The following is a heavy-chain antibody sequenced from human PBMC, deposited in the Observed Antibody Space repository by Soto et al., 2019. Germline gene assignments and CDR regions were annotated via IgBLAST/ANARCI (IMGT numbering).Heavy chain of an antibody. D-gene: IGHD2-2*01. CDR3: AASKGYCSSTSCYEEDYYYYYYMDV. J-gene: IGHJ6*03. V-gene: IGHV3-21*01. Sequence: ESGGGLVKPGGSLRLSCAASGFTFSSYSMNWVRQAPGKGLEWVSSISSSSSYIYYADSVKGRFTISRDNAKNSLYLQMNSLRAGDTAVYYCAASKGYCSSTSCYEEDYYYYYYMDVWGEGTTVTVSS. CDR2: ISSSSSYI. CDR1: GFTFSSYS.